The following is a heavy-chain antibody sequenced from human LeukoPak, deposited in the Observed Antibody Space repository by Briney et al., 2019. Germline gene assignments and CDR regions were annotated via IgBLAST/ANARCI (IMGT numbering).Heavy chain of an antibody. J-gene: IGHJ5*02. CDR2: ISSSSSTI. Sequence: AGGSLRLSCAASGFTFSSYSMNWVRQAPGKGLEWVSYISSSSSTIYYADSVKGRFTISRDNAKNSLYLQMNSLRAEDTAVYYCARDPTYYDILTGPWGQGTLVTVSS. V-gene: IGHV3-48*01. CDR3: ARDPTYYDILTGP. CDR1: GFTFSSYS. D-gene: IGHD3-9*01.